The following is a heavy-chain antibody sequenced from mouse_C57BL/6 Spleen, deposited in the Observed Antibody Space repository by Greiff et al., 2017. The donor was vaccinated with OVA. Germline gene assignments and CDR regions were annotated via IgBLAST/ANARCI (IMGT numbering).Heavy chain of an antibody. D-gene: IGHD1-1*01. CDR3: AREGIYGAMDY. V-gene: IGHV1-59*01. CDR2: IDPSDSYT. J-gene: IGHJ4*01. CDR1: GYTFTSYW. Sequence: QVQLQQPGAELVRPGTSVKLSCKASGYTFTSYWMHWVKQRPGQGLEWIGVIDPSDSYTNSNQKFKGKATLTVDTSSSTAYMQLSSLTSEDSAVYYCAREGIYGAMDYWGQGTSVTVSS.